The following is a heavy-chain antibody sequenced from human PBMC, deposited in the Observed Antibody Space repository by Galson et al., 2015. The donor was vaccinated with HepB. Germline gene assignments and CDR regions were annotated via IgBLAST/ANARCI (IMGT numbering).Heavy chain of an antibody. CDR3: AREVLTHNSYGFSTGAREPWSPSPQYYYGMDV. CDR1: GYTFTSCY. D-gene: IGHD5-18*01. J-gene: IGHJ6*02. Sequence: SVKASCKASGYTFTSCYMHWVRQAPGQGLEWMGIINPSGGSTSYAQKFQGRVTMTRDTSTSTVYMELSSLRSEDTAVYYCAREVLTHNSYGFSTGAREPWSPSPQYYYGMDVWGQGTTVTVSS. V-gene: IGHV1-46*01. CDR2: INPSGGST.